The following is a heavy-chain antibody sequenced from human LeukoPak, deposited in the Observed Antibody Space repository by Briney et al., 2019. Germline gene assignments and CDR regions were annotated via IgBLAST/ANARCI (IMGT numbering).Heavy chain of an antibody. CDR3: ASYDFWSGWYY. Sequence: PSETLSLTCTVSGGSISSSSYYWGWIRQPPGKGLEWIGSIYYSGSTNYNPSLKSRVTISVDTSKNQFSLKLSSVTAADTAVYYCASYDFWSGWYYWGQGTLVTVSS. CDR1: GGSISSSSYY. V-gene: IGHV4-39*07. J-gene: IGHJ4*02. D-gene: IGHD3-3*01. CDR2: IYYSGST.